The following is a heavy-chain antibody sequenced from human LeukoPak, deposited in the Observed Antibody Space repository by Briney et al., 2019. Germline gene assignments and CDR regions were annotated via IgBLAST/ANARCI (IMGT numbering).Heavy chain of an antibody. CDR3: ARDLWFGELLRYYYYGMDV. D-gene: IGHD3-10*01. CDR2: ISYDGSNK. Sequence: GRSLRLSCAASGFTFSSYAMHWVRQAPGKGLEWVAVISYDGSNKYYADSVKGRFTISRDNSKNTLYLQVNSLRAEDTAVYYCARDLWFGELLRYYYYGMDVWGKGTTVTVSS. CDR1: GFTFSSYA. V-gene: IGHV3-30*04. J-gene: IGHJ6*04.